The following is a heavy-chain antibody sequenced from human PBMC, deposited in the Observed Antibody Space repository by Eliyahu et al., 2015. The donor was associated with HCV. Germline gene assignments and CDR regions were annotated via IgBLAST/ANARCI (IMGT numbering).Heavy chain of an antibody. Sequence: EVQLVESGGGLVKPGGSLRLSCAASGFTFSSHSMXWVRQAPGKGLEWVSSISSSSSYIYYADSVKGRFTISRDNAKNSLYLQMNSLRAEDTAVYYCAREQMPEYSSSWYGWFDPWGQGTLVTVSS. J-gene: IGHJ5*02. D-gene: IGHD6-13*01. V-gene: IGHV3-21*01. CDR2: ISSSSSYI. CDR3: AREQMPEYSSSWYGWFDP. CDR1: GFTFSSHS.